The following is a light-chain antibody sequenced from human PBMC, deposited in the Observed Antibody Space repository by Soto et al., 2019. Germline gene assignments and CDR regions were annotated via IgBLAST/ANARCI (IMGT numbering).Light chain of an antibody. V-gene: IGKV1-5*01. CDR2: DAS. J-gene: IGKJ3*01. CDR1: QNIDSW. CDR3: QQYNSYPSS. Sequence: DIQVTQSPSTLSASVGDRVTISCRASQNIDSWLAWYQQKPGKAPKLLIYDASSLESGVPSRFSGSGSGTEFTLTISSLQPDDFATYYCQQYNSYPSSFGSGTKVDIK.